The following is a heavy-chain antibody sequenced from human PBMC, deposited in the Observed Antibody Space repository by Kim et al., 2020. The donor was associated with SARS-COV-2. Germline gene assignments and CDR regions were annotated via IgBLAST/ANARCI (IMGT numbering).Heavy chain of an antibody. CDR3: ARGTGGITMIVVVKPYYYYGMDV. D-gene: IGHD3-22*01. CDR2: INHSGTT. Sequence: SETLSLTCAVYGGSFSGYYWSWIRQPPGKGLEWIGEINHSGTTNYTPSLKSRVTIPVDTSKNQFSLKLSSVTAADTAVYYCARGTGGITMIVVVKPYYYYGMDVWGQGTTVTVSS. V-gene: IGHV4-34*01. J-gene: IGHJ6*02. CDR1: GGSFSGYY.